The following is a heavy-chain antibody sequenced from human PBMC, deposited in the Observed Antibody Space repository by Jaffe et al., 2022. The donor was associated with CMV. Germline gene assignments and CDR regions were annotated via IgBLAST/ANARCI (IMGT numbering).Heavy chain of an antibody. CDR1: GGSISSSSYY. Sequence: QLQLQESGPGLVKPSETLSLTCTVSGGSISSSSYYWGWIRQPPGKGLEWIGSIYYSGSTYYNPSLKSRVTISVDTSKNQFSLKLSSVTAADTAVYYCASHLIVVVLYYFDYWGQGTLVTVSS. CDR3: ASHLIVVVLYYFDY. D-gene: IGHD3-22*01. J-gene: IGHJ4*02. V-gene: IGHV4-39*01. CDR2: IYYSGST.